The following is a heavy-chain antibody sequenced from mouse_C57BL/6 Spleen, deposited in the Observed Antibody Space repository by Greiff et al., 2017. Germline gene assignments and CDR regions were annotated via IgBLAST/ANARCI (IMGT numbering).Heavy chain of an antibody. V-gene: IGHV14-2*01. CDR1: GFNIKDYY. CDR3: ALYFDS. J-gene: IGHJ2*01. Sequence: VQVVESGAELVKPGASVKLSCTASGFNIKDYYLHWVKQRTEQGLEWIGRIDPEDGDTKSAPKFQGKATITAAPSSTTAYLQLSRLTSEDAAVYSSALYFDSWGQGTTRTVSS. CDR2: IDPEDGDT.